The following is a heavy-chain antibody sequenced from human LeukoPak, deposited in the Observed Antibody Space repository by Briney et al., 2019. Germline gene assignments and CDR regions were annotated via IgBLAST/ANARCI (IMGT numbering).Heavy chain of an antibody. CDR2: IYTSGST. CDR1: GGSISSGSYY. D-gene: IGHD3-22*01. Sequence: KPSETLSLTCTVSGGSISSGSYYWSWIRQPAGKGLEWIGRIYTSGSTNYNPSLKSRVTISVDTSKNQFSLKLSSVTAADTAVYYCARSPIGYSSGYFFDYWGQGTLVTVSS. J-gene: IGHJ4*02. CDR3: ARSPIGYSSGYFFDY. V-gene: IGHV4-61*02.